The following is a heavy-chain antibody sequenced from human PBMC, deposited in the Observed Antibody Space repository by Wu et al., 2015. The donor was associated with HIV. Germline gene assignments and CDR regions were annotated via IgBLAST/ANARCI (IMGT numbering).Heavy chain of an antibody. D-gene: IGHD6-19*01. J-gene: IGHJ5*02. V-gene: IGHV1-18*01. CDR2: ISADNINT. Sequence: QVXLVQSGPEVKNPGASVKVSCKAFGYTFTSYGVSWVRQAPGQGLEWMGWISADNINTHYAQKLQGRVTLTTDTSTSTAYMELRXLRSDDTAVLYCARGIAVTPMANWFDPGATGTLVNRLL. CDR3: ARGIAVTPMANWFDP. CDR1: GYTFTSYG.